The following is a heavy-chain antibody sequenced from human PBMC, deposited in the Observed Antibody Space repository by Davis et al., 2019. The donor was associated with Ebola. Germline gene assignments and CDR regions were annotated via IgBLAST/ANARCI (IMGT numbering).Heavy chain of an antibody. J-gene: IGHJ3*02. D-gene: IGHD1-26*01. CDR3: ARVKWEVLLDAFNI. Sequence: AASVKVSCKASGYTFTSYGISWVRQAPGQGLEWMGGIIPIFGTANYAQKFQGRVTLTRDTSASTAYMELTGLTSKDTAIYYCARVKWEVLLDAFNIWGQGTMVTVSS. V-gene: IGHV1-69*05. CDR2: IIPIFGTA. CDR1: GYTFTSYG.